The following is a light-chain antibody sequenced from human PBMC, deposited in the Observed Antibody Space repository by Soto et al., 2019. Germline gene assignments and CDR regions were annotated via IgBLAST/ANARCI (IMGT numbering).Light chain of an antibody. CDR1: QSVSNS. CDR2: DAS. J-gene: IGKJ1*01. Sequence: EIVMTQSPATLSVSPGERATLSCRASQSVSNSLDWYQQKPGQAPRLLIYDASNRATGIPARFSGSGSGTDFTLTISSLEPEDVAVYYCQQSSNWPRTFGQVTNVDSK. V-gene: IGKV3-11*01. CDR3: QQSSNWPRT.